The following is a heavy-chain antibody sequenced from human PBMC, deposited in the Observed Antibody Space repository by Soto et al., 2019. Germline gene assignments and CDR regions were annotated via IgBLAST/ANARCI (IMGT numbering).Heavy chain of an antibody. Sequence: PGGSLRLSCAGSGFSFSSYALAWVRQAPGKGLEWVSSISGNAATTSYAESVKGRFAISRDNSKSTLYLQMNSLRVEDTAVHYCARDRFRSASSCYFTWGQGTLVTVSS. V-gene: IGHV3-23*01. D-gene: IGHD2-2*01. CDR2: ISGNAATT. CDR1: GFSFSSYA. CDR3: ARDRFRSASSCYFT. J-gene: IGHJ5*02.